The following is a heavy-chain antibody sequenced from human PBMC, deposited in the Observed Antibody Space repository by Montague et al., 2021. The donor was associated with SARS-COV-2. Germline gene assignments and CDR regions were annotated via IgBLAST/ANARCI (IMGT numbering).Heavy chain of an antibody. Sequence: SETLSLTCIVSNGSISTFYWTWVRQRPGQGLEWIGNVLKTDTERHNYNPTLRSRLRFSIDTSKNQFSLTPHSVTAAATATYFCARDPGGFRQYLLDLWGRGTAVTVSS. CDR3: ARDPGGFRQYLLDL. J-gene: IGHJ5*02. CDR1: NGSISTFY. CDR2: VLKTDTERH. V-gene: IGHV4-59*01. D-gene: IGHD6-25*01.